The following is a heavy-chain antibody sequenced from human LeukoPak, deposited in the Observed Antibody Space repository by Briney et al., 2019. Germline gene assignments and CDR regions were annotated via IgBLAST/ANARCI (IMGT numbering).Heavy chain of an antibody. CDR2: INDYGSRT. V-gene: IGHV3-64D*09. Sequence: GGSLRLSCSASGFTFSRCAMHWVRQGPGKGLEYVSGINDYGSRTHYGDPAKGRFIISRDDSRNTVFLHMNSLRGDDTALYYCVKDLSGSYTFDYWGQGILVTVSS. CDR3: VKDLSGSYTFDY. J-gene: IGHJ4*02. D-gene: IGHD1-26*01. CDR1: GFTFSRCA.